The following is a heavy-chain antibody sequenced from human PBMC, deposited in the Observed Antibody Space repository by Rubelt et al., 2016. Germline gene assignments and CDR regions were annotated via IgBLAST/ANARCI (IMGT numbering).Heavy chain of an antibody. Sequence: QVQLQQWGAGLLKPSETLSLTCAVYGGSFSGYYWSWIRQPPGKGLEWIGEINHSGSTNYNPPLKSRVTISVDTSKNQFSLKLSSVTAADTAVYYCARPGGDSGDYWGQGTLVTVSS. V-gene: IGHV4-34*01. CDR3: ARPGGDSGDY. CDR1: GGSFSGYY. J-gene: IGHJ4*02. CDR2: INHSGST. D-gene: IGHD2-21*01.